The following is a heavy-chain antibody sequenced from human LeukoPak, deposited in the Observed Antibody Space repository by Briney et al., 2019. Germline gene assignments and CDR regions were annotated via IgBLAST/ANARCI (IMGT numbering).Heavy chain of an antibody. CDR1: GFTFSSSA. V-gene: IGHV3-21*01. CDR3: ARDDYCITTSCPGAFDT. Sequence: GGSLRLSCAASGFTFSSSAMNWVRQAPGKGLEWVSSINNVASHIYYAHSVKGRFTISRDNAKNSLYLQMNSLCDEDTAVYYCARDDYCITTSCPGAFDTWGQGTMVTVSS. CDR2: INNVASHI. J-gene: IGHJ3*02. D-gene: IGHD2-2*01.